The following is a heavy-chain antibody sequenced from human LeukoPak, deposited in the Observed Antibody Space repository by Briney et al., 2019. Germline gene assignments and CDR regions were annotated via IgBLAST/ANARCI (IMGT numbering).Heavy chain of an antibody. CDR2: INSNSGGT. Sequence: GASVKVSCKASGYTFTGYYMHWVRQAPGQGLEWMGWINSNSGGTNYAQKFQGRVTVTRDTSISTVYMELSRLRSHDTAVYYCARDSSRWYKDYWGQGTLVTVSS. D-gene: IGHD6-13*01. CDR3: ARDSSRWYKDY. V-gene: IGHV1-2*02. CDR1: GYTFTGYY. J-gene: IGHJ4*02.